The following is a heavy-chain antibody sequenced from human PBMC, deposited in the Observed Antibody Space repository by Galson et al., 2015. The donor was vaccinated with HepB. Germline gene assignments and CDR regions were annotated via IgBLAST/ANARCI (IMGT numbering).Heavy chain of an antibody. Sequence: SLRLSCAASGFTFSNAWMSWVRQAPGKGLEWVGRIKSKTDGGTTDYAAPVKGRFTISRDDSKNTLYLQMNSLKTEDTAVYYCTTGSSGWYTDYWGQGTLVTVSS. CDR3: TTGSSGWYTDY. J-gene: IGHJ4*02. D-gene: IGHD6-19*01. V-gene: IGHV3-15*01. CDR1: GFTFSNAW. CDR2: IKSKTDGGTT.